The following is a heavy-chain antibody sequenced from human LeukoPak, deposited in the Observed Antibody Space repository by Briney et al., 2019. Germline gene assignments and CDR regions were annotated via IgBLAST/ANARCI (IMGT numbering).Heavy chain of an antibody. CDR2: GYHIGST. D-gene: IGHD3-10*01. CDR3: ARSDLLWFGGVKSGFDY. J-gene: IGHJ4*02. Sequence: SETLSLTCTVSGYSISSGNYWGWIRQPPGKGLEWIGSGYHIGSTYFNPSLRSRVTILIDIFKNQFSLKMSSVTAADTAIYYCARSDLLWFGGVKSGFDYWGQGTLVTVSS. V-gene: IGHV4-38-2*02. CDR1: GYSISSGNY.